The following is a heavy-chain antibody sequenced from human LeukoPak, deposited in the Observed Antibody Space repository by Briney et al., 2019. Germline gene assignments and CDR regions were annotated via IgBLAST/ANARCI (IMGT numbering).Heavy chain of an antibody. J-gene: IGHJ6*03. CDR2: MNPNSGNT. CDR1: GYTFTSYD. CDR3: ARKGPANYYYYYMDV. V-gene: IGHV1-8*01. Sequence: AASVKVSCKASGYTFTSYDLNWVRQAPGQGLEWMGWMNPNSGNTGYAPKFQGRVTMTRNTSISTAYMELSSLRSEDTAVYYCARKGPANYYYYYMDVWGKGTSVTVSS. D-gene: IGHD2-2*01.